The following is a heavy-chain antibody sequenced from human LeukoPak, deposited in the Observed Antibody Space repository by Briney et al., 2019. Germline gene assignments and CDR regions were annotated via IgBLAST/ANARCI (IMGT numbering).Heavy chain of an antibody. J-gene: IGHJ4*02. CDR3: ARHESAVGALFY. V-gene: IGHV4-59*08. CDR1: GGSISRYY. Sequence: SETLSLTCTVSGGSISRYYWSWIRQPPGQGLEWIGYIYSSGSTNSNPSLKSRVIISVDTSKNQFSLRLASVTAADTAVYYCARHESAVGALFYWGQGTLVTVSS. CDR2: IYSSGST. D-gene: IGHD1-26*01.